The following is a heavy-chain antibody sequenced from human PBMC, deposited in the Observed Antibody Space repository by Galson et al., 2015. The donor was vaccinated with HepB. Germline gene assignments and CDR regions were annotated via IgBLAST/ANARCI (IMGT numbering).Heavy chain of an antibody. J-gene: IGHJ4*02. D-gene: IGHD5-12*01. CDR1: GFTFSSYA. V-gene: IGHV3-30*04. Sequence: SLRLSCAASGFTFSSYAMHWVRQAPGKGLEWVAVISYDGSNKYYADSVKGRFTISRDNSKNTLYLQMNSLRAEDTAVYYCARGIVATDYFDYWGQGTLVTVSS. CDR2: ISYDGSNK. CDR3: ARGIVATDYFDY.